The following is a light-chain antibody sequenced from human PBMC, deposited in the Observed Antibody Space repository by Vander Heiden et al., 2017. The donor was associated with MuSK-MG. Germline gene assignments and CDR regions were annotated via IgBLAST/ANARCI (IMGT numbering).Light chain of an antibody. V-gene: IGKV1-39*01. CDR1: QSISSY. J-gene: IGKJ5*01. CDR3: QQPYSTPPLT. CDR2: AAS. Sequence: DIQMTQSPSSLSASVGDRVTITCRASQSISSYLNWYQQQPSKAPKLLIYAASSFQSGVPSTFIGSGSATDFTLTIISLQPEDFAPYYCQQPYSTPPLTFGQGTQLEIK.